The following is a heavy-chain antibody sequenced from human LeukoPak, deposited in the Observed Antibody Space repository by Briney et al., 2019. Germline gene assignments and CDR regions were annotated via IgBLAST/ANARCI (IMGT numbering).Heavy chain of an antibody. CDR2: INPSSGGT. V-gene: IGHV1-2*06. CDR3: TRGPSGSDY. Sequence: GGSLRLSCAASGFTFSSYGMHWVRQAPGQGLEWMGRINPSSGGTNYAQKFQGRVTMTRDTSINTAYMDLSSLRSDDTAAYYCTRGPSGSDYWGQGTLVTVSS. CDR1: GFTFSSYG. J-gene: IGHJ4*02. D-gene: IGHD3-10*01.